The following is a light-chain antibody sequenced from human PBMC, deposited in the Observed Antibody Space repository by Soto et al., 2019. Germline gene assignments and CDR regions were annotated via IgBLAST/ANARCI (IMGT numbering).Light chain of an antibody. V-gene: IGKV3-15*01. CDR3: QQYNNFIT. CDR1: QSVSSN. CDR2: GAS. Sequence: EIVMTQSPATLSVSPGERATLSCRASQSVSSNLAWYQQKPGQAPRLLIYGASTRATGIPARFSGSGSGTDFTLTISSLQSEDFAVYYCQQYNNFITFGQGTRLEIK. J-gene: IGKJ5*01.